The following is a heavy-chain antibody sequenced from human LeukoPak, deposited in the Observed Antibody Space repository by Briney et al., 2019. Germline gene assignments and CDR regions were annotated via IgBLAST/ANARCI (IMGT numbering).Heavy chain of an antibody. D-gene: IGHD6-13*01. Sequence: GGSLRLSCAASGFTFDDYAMHWVRQAPGKGLEWVSLISGDGGSTYYADSVKGRFTISRDNSKNSLYPQMNSLRTEDTALYYCAKDLSRYSSSGGYFDYWGQGTLVTVSS. CDR1: GFTFDDYA. J-gene: IGHJ4*02. CDR2: ISGDGGST. V-gene: IGHV3-43*02. CDR3: AKDLSRYSSSGGYFDY.